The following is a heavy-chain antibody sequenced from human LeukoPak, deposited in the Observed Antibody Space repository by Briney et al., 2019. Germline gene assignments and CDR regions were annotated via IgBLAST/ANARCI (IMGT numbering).Heavy chain of an antibody. CDR2: IRYDATNK. CDR1: GFTFSSSD. D-gene: IGHD2-15*01. Sequence: RGSLRLSCAASGFTFSSSDMHWVRQAPGKVLEWMTFIRYDATNKYYADSVKGRFTISRDNSKNTLYLQMNSLRAEDTAVYYCARTYGSGSLDYGGQGTLVTVSS. CDR3: ARTYGSGSLDY. J-gene: IGHJ4*02. V-gene: IGHV3-30*02.